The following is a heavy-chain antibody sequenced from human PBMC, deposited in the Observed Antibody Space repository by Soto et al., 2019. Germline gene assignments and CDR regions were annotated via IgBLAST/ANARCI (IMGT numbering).Heavy chain of an antibody. CDR3: ARESINPLGDYEYYGVDV. D-gene: IGHD4-17*01. Sequence: ASVKVSCKTSGFALAGYFVHWVRQAPGQGLEWMGRINPNSGGTENSQQFQGRLTVTRDTSVNTAFMELSSLRPDDTAVYHCARESINPLGDYEYYGVDVWGQGTTAPVSS. J-gene: IGHJ6*02. V-gene: IGHV1-2*02. CDR2: INPNSGGT. CDR1: GFALAGYF.